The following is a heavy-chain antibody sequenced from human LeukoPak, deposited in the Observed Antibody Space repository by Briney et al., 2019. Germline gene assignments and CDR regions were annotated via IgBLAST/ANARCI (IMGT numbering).Heavy chain of an antibody. Sequence: SETLSLTCSVSGASISSYYWSWIRQPAGKGLEWIGRIYTSGNTNYNPSLKSRVTMSVDTSNNQFSLKLSSVTAADTAVYYCAGDTIYGGNETLDYWGQGTLVTVSS. J-gene: IGHJ4*02. V-gene: IGHV4-4*07. CDR1: GASISSYY. CDR2: IYTSGNT. CDR3: AGDTIYGGNETLDY. D-gene: IGHD4-23*01.